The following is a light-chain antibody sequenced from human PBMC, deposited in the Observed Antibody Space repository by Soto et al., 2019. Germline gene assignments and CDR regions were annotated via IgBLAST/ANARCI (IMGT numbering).Light chain of an antibody. J-gene: IGLJ1*01. CDR1: SSDVGSYNR. V-gene: IGLV2-18*02. CDR3: SSYTSSSTYV. CDR2: EVS. Sequence: QSVLTQPPSVSGSPGQSVTISCTGTSSDVGSYNRVSWYQQPPGTAPKLMISEVSNRPSGVPDRFSGSKSGNTASLTISGLQAEDEADYYGSSYTSSSTYVFGTGTKVTVL.